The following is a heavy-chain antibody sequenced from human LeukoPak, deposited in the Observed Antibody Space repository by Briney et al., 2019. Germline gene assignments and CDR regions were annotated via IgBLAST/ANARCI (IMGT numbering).Heavy chain of an antibody. Sequence: PGGSLRLSCAASGFTFTNNFMSWVRQPPGKALEWIGNIFYSGSTYYSPSLKSRVTISLDTSRNQFSLKLNSVTAADTAVYYCAKSNGYGLIDIWGQGTMVTVSS. CDR2: IFYSGST. V-gene: IGHV4-59*12. CDR3: AKSNGYGLIDI. D-gene: IGHD3-22*01. J-gene: IGHJ3*02. CDR1: GFTFTNNF.